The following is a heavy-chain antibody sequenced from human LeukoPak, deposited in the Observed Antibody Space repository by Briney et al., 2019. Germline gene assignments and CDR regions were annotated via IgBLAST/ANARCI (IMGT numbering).Heavy chain of an antibody. D-gene: IGHD5-12*01. CDR1: GFTFSSYA. CDR3: AKDVIVATMRYYFDY. Sequence: GGSLRLSCAASGFTFSSYAMIWVRQAPGKGLEWVSAIRGSGGSTYYADSVKGRFTIARDNSKNRLYLQMTSLRAEDTAVYYCAKDVIVATMRYYFDYWGQGTLVTVSS. V-gene: IGHV3-23*01. J-gene: IGHJ4*02. CDR2: IRGSGGST.